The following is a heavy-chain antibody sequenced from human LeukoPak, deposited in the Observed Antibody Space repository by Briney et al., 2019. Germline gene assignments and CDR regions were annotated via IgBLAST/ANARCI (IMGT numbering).Heavy chain of an antibody. V-gene: IGHV3-23*01. J-gene: IGHJ4*02. Sequence: GGSLRLSCAASGFTFNSYGMSWVRQAPGKGLEWVSGISSSGDNTYYAESVKGRFTISRDNSKNTLFLQMNSLRAEDTAVFYCAKRSGYTTGWFFDFWGQGTLVTVCS. CDR3: AKRSGYTTGWFFDF. D-gene: IGHD6-19*01. CDR1: GFTFNSYG. CDR2: ISSSGDNT.